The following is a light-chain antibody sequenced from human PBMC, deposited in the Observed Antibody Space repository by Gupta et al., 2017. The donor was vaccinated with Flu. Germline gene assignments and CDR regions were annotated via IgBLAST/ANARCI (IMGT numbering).Light chain of an antibody. CDR1: QSVTSNY. CDR2: GAS. CDR3: HQYGTSPWT. Sequence: ELVLTQPAATLSLAPGERATLSFRASQSVTSNYLAWYQQKLGQAPRLLIYGASSRASGVPDRLSASGSGTDFTLTISRLEPEDFAAYYCHQYGTSPWTFGQGTKVEIK. V-gene: IGKV3-20*01. J-gene: IGKJ1*01.